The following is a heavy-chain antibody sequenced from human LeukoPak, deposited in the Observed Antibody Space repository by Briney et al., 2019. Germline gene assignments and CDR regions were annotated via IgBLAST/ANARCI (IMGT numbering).Heavy chain of an antibody. CDR3: ARSLFGGNPPWDFDY. J-gene: IGHJ4*02. V-gene: IGHV4-59*08. CDR2: IYYSGST. Sequence: SETLSLTCTVSGGSISNYYWTWIRQPPGKGLEWIGYIYYSGSTNYNPSLKSRVTISLDTSRNQFSLELSSVTAADTAVYYCARSLFGGNPPWDFDYWGQGTLVTVSS. CDR1: GGSISNYY. D-gene: IGHD4-23*01.